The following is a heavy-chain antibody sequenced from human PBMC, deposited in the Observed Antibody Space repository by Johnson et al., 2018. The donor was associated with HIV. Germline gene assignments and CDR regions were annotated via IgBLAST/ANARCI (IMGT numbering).Heavy chain of an antibody. CDR3: ARAEIYEGRFRDFAFDS. Sequence: VQLVESGGAVVQPGGSLRLSCAASGFTFDDYAMHWVRQAPGNGLEWVSLIRWDGAITSYVDSVKGRFTISRDNSRNSLFLQMKSLRAEDTALDYSARAEIYEGRFRDFAFDSWGRGTMVTVSS. CDR1: GFTFDDYA. D-gene: IGHD3-10*01. J-gene: IGHJ3*02. V-gene: IGHV3-43D*03. CDR2: IRWDGAIT.